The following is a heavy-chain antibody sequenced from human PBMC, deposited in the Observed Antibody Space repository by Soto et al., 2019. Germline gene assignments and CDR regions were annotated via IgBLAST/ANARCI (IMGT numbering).Heavy chain of an antibody. J-gene: IGHJ5*02. V-gene: IGHV1-18*01. D-gene: IGHD2-15*01. Sequence: ASVKVSCKASGYTFTSYGISWVRQAPGQGLEWMGWISAYNGNTNYAQKLQGRVTMTTDTSTSTAYMELRSLRSDDTAVYYCARASRRADIVVVVAARPYLNWFDPWGQGTLVTVSS. CDR2: ISAYNGNT. CDR1: GYTFTSYG. CDR3: ARASRRADIVVVVAARPYLNWFDP.